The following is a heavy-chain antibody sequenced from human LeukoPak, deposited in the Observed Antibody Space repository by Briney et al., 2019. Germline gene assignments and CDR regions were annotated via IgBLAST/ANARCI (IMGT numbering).Heavy chain of an antibody. CDR1: GFTFSDHY. Sequence: LRLSCAASGFTFSDHYIDWIRQSPGKGLEWIGYIYYSGSAYYNPSLKSRVSISVDTSANQFSLHLSSVTAADTAVYYCARALRAVSPNWFDPWGQGTLVTVSS. J-gene: IGHJ5*02. CDR3: ARALRAVSPNWFDP. V-gene: IGHV4-30-4*08. CDR2: IYYSGSA. D-gene: IGHD6-19*01.